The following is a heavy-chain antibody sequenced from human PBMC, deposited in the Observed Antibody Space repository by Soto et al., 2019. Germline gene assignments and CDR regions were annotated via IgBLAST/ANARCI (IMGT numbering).Heavy chain of an antibody. CDR1: GFTFHNAW. J-gene: IGHJ6*02. D-gene: IGHD3-22*01. CDR2: IKSNTDGGTT. CDR3: ARDRHRGYDSSGSSGPDYYYYGMDV. Sequence: GGSLRLSCAAPGFTFHNAWMSWVRQAPGEGLEWLGRIKSNTDGGTTDYAAPVKDRFTISRDDSTNTLYLDINGLKSEDTAVYYCARDRHRGYDSSGSSGPDYYYYGMDVWGQGTTVTVSS. V-gene: IGHV3-15*01.